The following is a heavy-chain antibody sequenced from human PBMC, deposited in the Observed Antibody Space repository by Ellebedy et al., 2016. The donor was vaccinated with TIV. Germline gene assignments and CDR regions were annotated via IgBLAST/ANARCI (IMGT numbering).Heavy chain of an antibody. Sequence: SVKVSXXASGGTFSSYAISWVRQAPGQGFEWMGGIIPIFGTANYAQKFQGRVTITADESTSTAYMELSSLRSEDTAVYYCARSTELRYLDWLLEPWDAFDIWGQGTMVTVSS. J-gene: IGHJ3*02. V-gene: IGHV1-69*13. D-gene: IGHD3-9*01. CDR2: IIPIFGTA. CDR3: ARSTELRYLDWLLEPWDAFDI. CDR1: GGTFSSYA.